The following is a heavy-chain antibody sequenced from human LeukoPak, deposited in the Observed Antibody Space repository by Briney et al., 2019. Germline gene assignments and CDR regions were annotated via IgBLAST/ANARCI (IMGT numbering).Heavy chain of an antibody. Sequence: SETLSLTCAVSGYSISSGYYWGWIRQPPGKGLEWIGSIYHSGSTYYNPSLKSRVTISVDTSKNQFSLKLSSVTAADTAVYYCARLFSSNYVVEYWGQGTLVTVSS. V-gene: IGHV4-38-2*01. CDR2: IYHSGST. J-gene: IGHJ4*02. D-gene: IGHD4-11*01. CDR1: GYSISSGYY. CDR3: ARLFSSNYVVEY.